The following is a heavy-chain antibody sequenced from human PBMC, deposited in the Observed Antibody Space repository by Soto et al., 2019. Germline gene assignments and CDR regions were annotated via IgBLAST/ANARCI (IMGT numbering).Heavy chain of an antibody. CDR1: GGTFSSYA. CDR2: IIPIFGTA. Sequence: QVQLVQSGAEVKKPGSSVKVSCKASGGTFSSYAISWVRQAPGQGLEWMGGIIPIFGTANYAQKLQGRVTITADESTSAAYMELSSLRCEDTAVYYCARVLFGELLSSWFDPWGQGTLVTVSS. CDR3: ARVLFGELLSSWFDP. D-gene: IGHD3-10*01. V-gene: IGHV1-69*01. J-gene: IGHJ5*02.